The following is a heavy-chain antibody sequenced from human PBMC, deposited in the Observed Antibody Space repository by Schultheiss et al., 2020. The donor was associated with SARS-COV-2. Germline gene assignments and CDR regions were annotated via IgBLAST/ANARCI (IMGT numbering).Heavy chain of an antibody. CDR1: GFTFSSYS. CDR3: ARDNPIYSGALTVIDY. D-gene: IGHD4-11*01. CDR2: ISYDGSNK. V-gene: IGHV3-30*03. Sequence: GGSLRLSCAASGFTFSSYSMNWVRQAPGKGLEWVAVISYDGSNKYYADSVKGRFTISRDNSKNTLYLQMNSLRAEDTAVYYCARDNPIYSGALTVIDYWGQGTLVTVSS. J-gene: IGHJ4*02.